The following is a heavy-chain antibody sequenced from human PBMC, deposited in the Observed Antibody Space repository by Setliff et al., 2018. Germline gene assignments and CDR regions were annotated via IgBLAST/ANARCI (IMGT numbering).Heavy chain of an antibody. Sequence: PGGSLRLSCAASGFTFGSFWMTWVRQAPEKGLEWVANIHQDGSERHYVDSVKGRLTISRDNSKNSVFLQMNSLRVEDTAVYYCARVHYETSTYSPTLFDHWGQGALVTVS. CDR3: ARVHYETSTYSPTLFDH. CDR1: GFTFGSFW. CDR2: IHQDGSER. D-gene: IGHD3-22*01. J-gene: IGHJ4*02. V-gene: IGHV3-7*03.